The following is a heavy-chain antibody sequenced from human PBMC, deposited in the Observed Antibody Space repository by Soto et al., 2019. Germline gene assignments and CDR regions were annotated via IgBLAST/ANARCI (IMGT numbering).Heavy chain of an antibody. CDR3: AKDLGGHDYYYYGMDV. CDR1: GFTFSSYG. J-gene: IGHJ6*02. V-gene: IGHV3-30*18. Sequence: GGSLRLSCAASGFTFSSYGMHWVRQAPGKGLEWVAVISYDGSNKYYADSVKGRFTISRDNSKNTLYLQMNSLRAEDTAVYYCAKDLGGHDYYYYGMDVWGQGTTVTVSS. CDR2: ISYDGSNK.